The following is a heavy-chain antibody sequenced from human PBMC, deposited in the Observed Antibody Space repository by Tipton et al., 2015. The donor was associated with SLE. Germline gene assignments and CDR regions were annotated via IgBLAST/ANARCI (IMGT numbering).Heavy chain of an antibody. CDR2: INHSGST. CDR1: GGSFSGYY. V-gene: IGHV4-34*01. Sequence: TLSLTCAVYGGSFSGYYWSWIRQPPGKGLEWLGEINHSGSTNYNPSLKSRVTISVDTSKNQFSLKLSSVTAADTAVYYCAICCSGGSFDYWGQGTLVTVSS. J-gene: IGHJ4*02. D-gene: IGHD2-15*01. CDR3: AICCSGGSFDY.